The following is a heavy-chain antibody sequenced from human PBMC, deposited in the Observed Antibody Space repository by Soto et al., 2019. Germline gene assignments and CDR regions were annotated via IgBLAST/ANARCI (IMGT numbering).Heavy chain of an antibody. V-gene: IGHV1-46*01. D-gene: IGHD1-1*01. CDR1: GYTFTSYG. CDR3: ARHRGTNGYNHFDY. CDR2: INPSGGST. Sequence: ASVKVSCKASGYTFTSYGISWVRQAPGQGLEWMGWINPSGGSTSYAQKFQGRVTMTRDTSTSTVYMELSSLRSEDTAVYYCARHRGTNGYNHFDYWGQGTLVTVSS. J-gene: IGHJ4*02.